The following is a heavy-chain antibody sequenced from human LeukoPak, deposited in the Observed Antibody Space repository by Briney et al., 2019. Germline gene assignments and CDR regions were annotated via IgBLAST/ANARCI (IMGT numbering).Heavy chain of an antibody. Sequence: ASQTLSLTCTVSGGSISSGSYYWSWIRKPAGKGLEWIGRIYTSGSTNYNPSLKSRVTMSVDTSKNQFSLKLSSVTAADTAVYYCARDAAAANFDYWGQGTLVTVSS. CDR1: GGSISSGSYY. CDR3: ARDAAAANFDY. J-gene: IGHJ4*02. V-gene: IGHV4-61*02. D-gene: IGHD6-13*01. CDR2: IYTSGST.